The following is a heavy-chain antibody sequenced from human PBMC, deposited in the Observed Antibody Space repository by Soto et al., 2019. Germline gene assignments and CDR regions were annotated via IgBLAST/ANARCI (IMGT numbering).Heavy chain of an antibody. CDR2: INAGNGNT. D-gene: IGHD3-3*01. CDR1: GYTFTSYA. J-gene: IGHJ6*03. V-gene: IGHV1-3*01. Sequence: QVQLVQSGAEVKKPGASVKVSCKASGYTFTSYAMHWVRQAPGQRLEWMGWINAGNGNTKYSQKFQGRVTITRDTSASTAYRELSSLRSEDTAVYYCARGYDFWSGGAYMDVWGKGPTVTVSS. CDR3: ARGYDFWSGGAYMDV.